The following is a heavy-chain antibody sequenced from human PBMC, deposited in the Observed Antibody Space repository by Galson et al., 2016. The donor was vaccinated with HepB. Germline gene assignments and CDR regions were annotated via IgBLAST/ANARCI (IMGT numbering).Heavy chain of an antibody. CDR2: ISGSSSYI. V-gene: IGHV3-21*01. Sequence: SLRLSCAASGFSFTNYNMNWVRQAPGKGLEWVSSISGSSSYIPYADSEKGRFTISRDNAKNSLYLQMNSLRADDTAVYYCARDKGTYSAYDYSRYYYYGMDVWGQGTTVTVSS. CDR1: GFSFTNYN. D-gene: IGHD5-12*01. J-gene: IGHJ6*02. CDR3: ARDKGTYSAYDYSRYYYYGMDV.